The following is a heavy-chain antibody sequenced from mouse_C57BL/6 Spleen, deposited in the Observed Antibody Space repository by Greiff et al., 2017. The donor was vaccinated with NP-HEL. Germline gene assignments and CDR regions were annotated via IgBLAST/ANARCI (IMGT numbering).Heavy chain of an antibody. V-gene: IGHV1-26*01. CDR3: ARSRSGNDGAWFAY. D-gene: IGHD2-2*01. CDR2: INPNNGGT. Sequence: EVQLQQSGPELVKPGASVKISCKASGYTFTDYYMNWVKQSHGKSLEWIGDINPNNGGTSYNQKFKGKATLTVDKSSSTAYMELRSLTSEDSAVYYCARSRSGNDGAWFAYWGQGTLVTVSA. CDR1: GYTFTDYY. J-gene: IGHJ3*01.